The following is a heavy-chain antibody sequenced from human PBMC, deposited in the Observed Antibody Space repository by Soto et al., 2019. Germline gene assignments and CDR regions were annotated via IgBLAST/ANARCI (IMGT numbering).Heavy chain of an antibody. Sequence: VQLQESGPGLAKPSETLSLTCTVSGGSMSGFYWSWIRQAPGKGLEWIGNVFHSGSTIYNPSLKSRVTISVETSKNQFSLKLSSVTAADTAVYYCAKEFCDPNGCYGRWLYPWGQGTLVTVSS. J-gene: IGHJ5*02. CDR2: VFHSGST. D-gene: IGHD2-15*01. V-gene: IGHV4-59*01. CDR3: AKEFCDPNGCYGRWLYP. CDR1: GGSMSGFY.